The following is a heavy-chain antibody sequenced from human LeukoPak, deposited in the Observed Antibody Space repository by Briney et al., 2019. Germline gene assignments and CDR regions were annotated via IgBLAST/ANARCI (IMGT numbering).Heavy chain of an antibody. CDR2: INAGNGNT. D-gene: IGHD6-13*01. Sequence: GASVKVSCKASGYTFTSYAMHWVRQAPGQRLEWTGWINAGNGNTKYSQKFQGRVTITRDTSASTAYMELSSLRSEDTAVYYCAREGGYSSNFDYWGQGTLVTVSS. J-gene: IGHJ4*02. CDR3: AREGGYSSNFDY. V-gene: IGHV1-3*01. CDR1: GYTFTSYA.